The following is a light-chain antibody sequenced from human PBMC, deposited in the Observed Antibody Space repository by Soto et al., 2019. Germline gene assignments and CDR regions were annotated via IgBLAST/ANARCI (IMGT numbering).Light chain of an antibody. J-gene: IGLJ1*01. CDR1: NSRSGSNY. CDR2: RND. V-gene: IGLV1-47*01. CDR3: AKWDDSLRVYV. Sequence: QSALPQPLSASGTPGHRVTISCSTSNSRSGSNYVYWYQQLPGTAPKLLIYRNDQRPSGVPDRFSGSKSGTSASLAISGLRSEDEADYYCAKWDDSLRVYVFGTGTKVTVL.